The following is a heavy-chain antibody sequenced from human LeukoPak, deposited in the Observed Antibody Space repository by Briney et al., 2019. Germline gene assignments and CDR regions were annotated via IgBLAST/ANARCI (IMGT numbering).Heavy chain of an antibody. Sequence: GGSLRLSCAASGFTFSSYEMNWVRQAPGKGLEWVSYISSSGSTIYYADSVKGRFTISRDNAKNPLYLQMNSLRAEDTAVYYCARDSGYGYRWFDPWGQGTLVTVSS. J-gene: IGHJ5*02. V-gene: IGHV3-48*03. CDR3: ARDSGYGYRWFDP. D-gene: IGHD5-18*01. CDR1: GFTFSSYE. CDR2: ISSSGSTI.